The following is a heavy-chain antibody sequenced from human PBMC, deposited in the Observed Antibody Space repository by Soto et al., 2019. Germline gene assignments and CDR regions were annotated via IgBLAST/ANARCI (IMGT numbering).Heavy chain of an antibody. Sequence: PSETLSLTCSVSGGSISSSSYYWGWIRQPPGKGLEWIGSIYYSGSTHYNPSLKSRVTISVDTSKNQFSLKLSSVTAADTVVYYCARQITTYYDFWSGYFDYWGQGTLVTVSS. D-gene: IGHD3-3*01. CDR3: ARQITTYYDFWSGYFDY. CDR1: GGSISSSSYY. V-gene: IGHV4-39*01. CDR2: IYYSGST. J-gene: IGHJ4*02.